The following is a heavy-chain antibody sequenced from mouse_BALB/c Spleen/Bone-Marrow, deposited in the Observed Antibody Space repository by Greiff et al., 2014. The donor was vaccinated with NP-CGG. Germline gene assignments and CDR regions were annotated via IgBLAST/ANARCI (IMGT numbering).Heavy chain of an antibody. CDR2: IDPANGNT. V-gene: IGHV14-3*02. CDR3: DIYYGNYYAMDY. Sequence: EVQLQQSGAELVKPGASVKLSCTASGFNVKDTYMHWVKQRPEQGLEWIGRIDPANGNTKYDPKFQGKATITADTSSNTAYLQLSSLTSEDTAVYYCDIYYGNYYAMDYWGQGTSVTVSS. D-gene: IGHD2-1*01. J-gene: IGHJ4*01. CDR1: GFNVKDTY.